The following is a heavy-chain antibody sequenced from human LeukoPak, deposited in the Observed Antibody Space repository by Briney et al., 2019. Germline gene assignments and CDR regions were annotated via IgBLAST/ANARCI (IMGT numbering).Heavy chain of an antibody. CDR1: GFTVSSNY. Sequence: GGSLRLSCAASGFTVSSNYMNWVRQAPKTGLEWVSVVYSGGSTYYADSVKGRFTISRDNSKNTQCLQMNSLRAEDTAVYYCARSADSGNFLFDLWGRGTLVTVSS. D-gene: IGHD1-26*01. CDR2: VYSGGST. V-gene: IGHV3-53*01. J-gene: IGHJ2*01. CDR3: ARSADSGNFLFDL.